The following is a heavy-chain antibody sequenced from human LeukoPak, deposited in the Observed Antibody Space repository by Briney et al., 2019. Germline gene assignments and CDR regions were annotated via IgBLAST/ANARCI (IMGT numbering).Heavy chain of an antibody. CDR3: AVTNSGYIYGSPSYYFDY. D-gene: IGHD5-18*01. V-gene: IGHV1-69*05. Sequence: SSVKVSCKASGGTFSSYAIRWVRQAPGQGLEWMGGIIPIFGTANYAQKFQGRVTITTDESTSTAYMELSSLRSEDTAVYYCAVTNSGYIYGSPSYYFDYWGHGTLGTGSS. CDR1: GGTFSSYA. J-gene: IGHJ4*01. CDR2: IIPIFGTA.